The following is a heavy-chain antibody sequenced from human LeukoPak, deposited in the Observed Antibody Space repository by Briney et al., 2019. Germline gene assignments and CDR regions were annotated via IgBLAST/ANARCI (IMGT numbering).Heavy chain of an antibody. J-gene: IGHJ4*02. CDR1: GFSLHTSGVG. V-gene: IGHV2-5*02. CDR3: AHLTTVIASFDY. CDR2: IYWDDDK. D-gene: IGHD4-17*01. Sequence: SGPTLVNPTQTLTLTCAFSGFSLHTSGVGVGWIRQPPGKALECLALIYWDDDKRYSPSLRSRLTITKVTSKNQVVLTMTNMDPVDTATYYCAHLTTVIASFDYWGQGTLVTVSS.